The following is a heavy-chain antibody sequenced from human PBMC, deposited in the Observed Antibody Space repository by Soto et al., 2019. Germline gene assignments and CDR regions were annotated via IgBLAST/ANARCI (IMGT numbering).Heavy chain of an antibody. J-gene: IGHJ6*02. CDR3: AKEGCSGYYPFYYYGMDF. CDR1: GFTFSSYA. V-gene: IGHV3-23*01. CDR2: ISGSGGST. Sequence: PGGSLRLSCAASGFTFSSYAMSWVRQAPGKGLEWVSAISGSGGSTYYADSVKGRFTISRDNSKNTLYLQMNSLRAEDTAVYYCAKEGCSGYYPFYYYGMDFRGQGTTVTVPS. D-gene: IGHD3-22*01.